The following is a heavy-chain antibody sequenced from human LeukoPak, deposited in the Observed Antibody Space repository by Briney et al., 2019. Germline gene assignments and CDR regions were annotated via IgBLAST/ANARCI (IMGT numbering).Heavy chain of an antibody. J-gene: IGHJ4*02. D-gene: IGHD1-1*01. V-gene: IGHV1-18*04. Sequence: ASVKVSCKASGYSFSSYYMHWVRLAPGQGLEWMGWISAYNGNTNYAQKLQGRVTMTTDTSTSTAYMELRSLRSDDTAVYYCAREFGGYGTGYWGQGTLVTVSS. CDR1: GYSFSSYY. CDR2: ISAYNGNT. CDR3: AREFGGYGTGY.